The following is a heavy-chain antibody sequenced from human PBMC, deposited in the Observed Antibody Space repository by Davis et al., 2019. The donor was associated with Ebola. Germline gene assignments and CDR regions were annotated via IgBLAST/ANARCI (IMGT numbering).Heavy chain of an antibody. J-gene: IGHJ4*02. CDR1: GFTFSTYA. D-gene: IGHD3-22*01. Sequence: PGGSLRLSCAASGFTFSTYAMHWVRQAPGKGLEWVSGISWNGGSLGYADSVKGRFTISRDNAKNALYLQMSSLRIEDAALYYCARAASYYFDSLGSIDYWGRGTLVTVS. V-gene: IGHV3-9*01. CDR3: ARAASYYFDSLGSIDY. CDR2: ISWNGGSL.